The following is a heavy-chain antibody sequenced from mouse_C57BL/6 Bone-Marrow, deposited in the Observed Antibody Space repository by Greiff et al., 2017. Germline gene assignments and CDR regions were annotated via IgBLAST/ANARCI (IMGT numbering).Heavy chain of an antibody. CDR2: ISNGGGST. V-gene: IGHV5-12*01. CDR3: ARQVLLRYYYYARDY. D-gene: IGHD1-1*01. J-gene: IGHJ4*01. CDR1: GFTFSDYY. Sequence: EVKLVESGGGLVQPGGSLKLSCAASGFTFSDYYMYWVRQTPEKRLEWVAYISNGGGSTYYPDTVKGRFTISRDNAKNTLYLQMSRLKSEDTAMYYGARQVLLRYYYYARDYWGQGTSVTVSS.